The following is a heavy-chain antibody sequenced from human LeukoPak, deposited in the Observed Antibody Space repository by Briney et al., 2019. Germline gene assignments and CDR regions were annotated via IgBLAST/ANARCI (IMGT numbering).Heavy chain of an antibody. J-gene: IGHJ4*02. CDR1: GLTITTHW. CDR3: VRDFDY. Sequence: PGGSLRLACAAPGLTITTHWMTWVRQAPEKGLEWVATIAQDGTKAYYVDSVKGRFTISRDNAKNSLYLQMNSLRADDTDVYYCVRDFDYWGQGTLVTVSS. V-gene: IGHV3-7*01. CDR2: IAQDGTKA.